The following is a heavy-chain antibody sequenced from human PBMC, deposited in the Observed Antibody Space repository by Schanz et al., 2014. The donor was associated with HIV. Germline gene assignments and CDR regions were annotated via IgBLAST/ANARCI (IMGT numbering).Heavy chain of an antibody. CDR1: GFSFDTFG. Sequence: QVQLVESGGGVVQPGRSLRLSCAGSGFSFDTFGIHLVRQAPGKGLEWLAVISYDGRNKKFANSVKGRFTVSRDNAKNTVYLQLKSLRVEDTAVYYCAKDRNWYDSKYRGKGNYYYFYGMDFWGQGTTVTVSS. D-gene: IGHD3-22*01. V-gene: IGHV3-30*18. J-gene: IGHJ6*02. CDR2: ISYDGRNK. CDR3: AKDRNWYDSKYRGKGNYYYFYGMDF.